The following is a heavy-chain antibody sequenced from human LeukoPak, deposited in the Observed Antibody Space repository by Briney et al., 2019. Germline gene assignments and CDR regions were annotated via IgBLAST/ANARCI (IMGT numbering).Heavy chain of an antibody. D-gene: IGHD1-26*01. V-gene: IGHV4-4*07. CDR3: AREVLVGATSNRLFDY. Sequence: SETLSLTCTVSGVSITSYYWSWIRQPAGKGLEWIGRIHTSGSTNYNPSLKSRVTMSVDTSKNQFSLKLSSVTAADTAVYYCAREVLVGATSNRLFDYWGQGTLVTVSS. CDR1: GVSITSYY. J-gene: IGHJ4*02. CDR2: IHTSGST.